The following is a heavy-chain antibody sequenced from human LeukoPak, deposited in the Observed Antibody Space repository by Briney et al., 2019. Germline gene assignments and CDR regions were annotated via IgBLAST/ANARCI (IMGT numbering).Heavy chain of an antibody. V-gene: IGHV4-59*01. CDR2: IYYSGST. D-gene: IGHD3-10*01. Sequence: SEILSLTCTVSGGSISSYYWNWIRQPPGKGLEWIGYIYYSGSTNYSPSLKSRVTISLDTSKNQFSLEVNSVTAADTAVYYCARGGIGELLENNFDYWGQGTLVTVSS. J-gene: IGHJ4*02. CDR3: ARGGIGELLENNFDY. CDR1: GGSISSYY.